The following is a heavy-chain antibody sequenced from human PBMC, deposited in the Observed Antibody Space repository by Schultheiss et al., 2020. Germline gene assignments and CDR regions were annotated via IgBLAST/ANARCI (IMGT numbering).Heavy chain of an antibody. Sequence: WGSLRLSCAASGFTFSSYAMSWVRQAPGKGLEWVSAISGSGGSTYYADSVKGRFTISRDNSKNTLYLQMNSLRAEDTAVYYCAKASPVRQWLVQAPLITGPCDYWGQGTLVTVSA. CDR2: ISGSGGST. J-gene: IGHJ4*02. CDR1: GFTFSSYA. CDR3: AKASPVRQWLVQAPLITGPCDY. V-gene: IGHV3-23*01. D-gene: IGHD6-19*01.